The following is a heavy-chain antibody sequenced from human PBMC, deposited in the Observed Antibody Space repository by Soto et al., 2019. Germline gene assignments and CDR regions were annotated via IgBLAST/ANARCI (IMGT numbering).Heavy chain of an antibody. D-gene: IGHD6-13*01. J-gene: IGHJ6*02. V-gene: IGHV3-30*18. Sequence: QVQLVESGGGVVQPGRSLRLSCAASGFTFSSYGMHWVRQAPGKGLEWVAVISYDGSNKYYADSVKGRFTISRDNSKKTLYLQMNSLRAEDTAVYYYAKDRTGGSSSWYGYYYYGMDVWGQGTTVTVSS. CDR1: GFTFSSYG. CDR3: AKDRTGGSSSWYGYYYYGMDV. CDR2: ISYDGSNK.